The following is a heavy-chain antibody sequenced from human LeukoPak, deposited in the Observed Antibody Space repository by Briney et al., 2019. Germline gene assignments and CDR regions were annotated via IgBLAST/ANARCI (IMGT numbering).Heavy chain of an antibody. CDR1: GGSISSSSYY. CDR2: IYYSGST. J-gene: IGHJ4*02. D-gene: IGHD6-13*01. V-gene: IGHV4-39*01. Sequence: SGTLSLTCTVSGGSISSSSYYWGWIRQPPGKGLEWIGSIYYSGSTYYNPSLKSRVTISVDTSKNQFSLKLSSVTAADTAVYYCARHFGIAAADDYWGQGTLVTVSS. CDR3: ARHFGIAAADDY.